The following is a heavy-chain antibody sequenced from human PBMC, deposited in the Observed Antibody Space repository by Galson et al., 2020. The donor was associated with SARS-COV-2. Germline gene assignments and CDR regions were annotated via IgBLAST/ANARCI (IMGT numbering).Heavy chain of an antibody. CDR1: GFTFSSYG. D-gene: IGHD3-3*01. CDR2: ISYDGSNK. CDR3: AKDLEYYDFWSGYSRPPPYYYYYYGMDV. J-gene: IGHJ6*02. Sequence: GESLKISCAASGFTFSSYGMHWVRQAPGKGLEWVAVISYDGSNKYYADSVKGRFTISRDNSKNTLYLQMNSLRAEDTAVYYCAKDLEYYDFWSGYSRPPPYYYYYYGMDVWGQGTTVTVSS. V-gene: IGHV3-30*18.